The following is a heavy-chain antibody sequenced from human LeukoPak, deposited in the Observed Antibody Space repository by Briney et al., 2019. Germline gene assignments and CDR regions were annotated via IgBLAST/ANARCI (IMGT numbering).Heavy chain of an antibody. D-gene: IGHD5-18*01. J-gene: IGHJ6*02. V-gene: IGHV1-45*02. CDR1: GYTFTYRY. CDR3: ASTARGYSYGYSGYYYYGMDV. Sequence: SVKVSCKASGYTFTYRYLHWVRQAPGRALEWMGWITPFNGNTNYAQKFQDRVTITRDRSMSTAYMELSSLRSEDTAMYYCASTARGYSYGYSGYYYYGMDVWGQGTTVTVSS. CDR2: ITPFNGNT.